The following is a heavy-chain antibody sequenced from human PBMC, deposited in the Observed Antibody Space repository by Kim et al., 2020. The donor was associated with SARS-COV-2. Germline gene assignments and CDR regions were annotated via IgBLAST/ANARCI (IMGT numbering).Heavy chain of an antibody. CDR2: TA. D-gene: IGHD3-10*01. J-gene: IGHJ4*02. CDR3: AVKGSGIGDY. V-gene: IGHV1-69*01. Sequence: TANYDTKFQGRVTITADESTSTAYMELGSLRSEDTAVYYCAVKGSGIGDYWGQGTLVTVSS.